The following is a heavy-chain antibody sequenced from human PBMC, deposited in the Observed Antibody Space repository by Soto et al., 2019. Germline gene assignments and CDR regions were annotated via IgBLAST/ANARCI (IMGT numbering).Heavy chain of an antibody. CDR3: AKLGPYGSESYSFRYNWLDP. CDR1: GFSVSSSH. D-gene: IGHD3-10*01. V-gene: IGHV3-53*01. CDR2: IYSGGPT. Sequence: VQLVESGGGLIQPGGSLRLSCEASGFSVSSSHMIWVRQAPGKGLEWVSVIYSGGPTYYAVSVKGRFTISRDRSKNTVCLQMHSLRNEDTAVYHCAKLGPYGSESYSFRYNWLDPWGQGTLVTVSS. J-gene: IGHJ5*02.